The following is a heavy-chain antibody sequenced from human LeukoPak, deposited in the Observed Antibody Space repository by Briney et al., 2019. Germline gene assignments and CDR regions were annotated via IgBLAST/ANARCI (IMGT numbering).Heavy chain of an antibody. V-gene: IGHV3-30*02. CDR3: ARGWYFGS. CDR2: LRYDETNE. J-gene: IGHJ4*02. D-gene: IGHD6-13*01. Sequence: GGSLRLSCAASGFIFSNYDMHWVRQAPGKGLEWVAFLRYDETNEHYADSLKGRFTISRDNSKDTLYLHMNSLRVEDTAVYYCARGWYFGSWGQGTLVTVSS. CDR1: GFIFSNYD.